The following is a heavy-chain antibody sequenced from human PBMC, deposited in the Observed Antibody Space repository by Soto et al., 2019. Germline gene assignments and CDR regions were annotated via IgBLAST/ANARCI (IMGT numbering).Heavy chain of an antibody. Sequence: QVQLVESGGGVVQPGTSLRLSCAASGFTSSSFVIRWVRQAPGKGLEWLAVISSDGNNQYYADSVKGRFTISRDNSKRTLYLQVNSLRADDTAVYFCAKERGVLDAFDMWGQGTMVTVS. D-gene: IGHD3-10*01. J-gene: IGHJ3*02. CDR1: GFTSSSFV. CDR3: AKERGVLDAFDM. CDR2: ISSDGNNQ. V-gene: IGHV3-30*18.